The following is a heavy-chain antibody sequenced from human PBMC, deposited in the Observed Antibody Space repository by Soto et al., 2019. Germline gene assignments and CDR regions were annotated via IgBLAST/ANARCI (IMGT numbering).Heavy chain of an antibody. V-gene: IGHV1-69*02. D-gene: IGHD2-2*03. CDR3: ARRSYGGYCSSTSCYEDDY. J-gene: IGHJ4*02. CDR1: GGTFSSYT. Sequence: QVQLVQSGAEVKKPGSSVKVSCKASGGTFSSYTISWVRQAPGQGLEWMGRIIPILGIANYAQKFQGRVTITADKTTSTANMAVSSLRSEDTAVYYCARRSYGGYCSSTSCYEDDYWGQGTLVTVSS. CDR2: IIPILGIA.